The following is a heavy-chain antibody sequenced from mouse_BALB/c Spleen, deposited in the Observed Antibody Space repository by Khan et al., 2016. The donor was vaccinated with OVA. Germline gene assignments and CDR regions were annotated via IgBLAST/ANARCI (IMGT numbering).Heavy chain of an antibody. CDR3: ARSVTITTVVATDFDC. Sequence: EVQLQESGPGLVKPSQSLSLTCTVTGYSITSDCAWNWIRQFPGNKLEWMGYISYSGRTSYNPSLKSRISNTRDTSKNQFFLQLNSVTTEDTATYYCARSVTITTVVATDFDCWGQGTTLTVSS. V-gene: IGHV3-2*02. D-gene: IGHD1-1*01. CDR1: GYSITSDCA. CDR2: ISYSGRT. J-gene: IGHJ2*01.